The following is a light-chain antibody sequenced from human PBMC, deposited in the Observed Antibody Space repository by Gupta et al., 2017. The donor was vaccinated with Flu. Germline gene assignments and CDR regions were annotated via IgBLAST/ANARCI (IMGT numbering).Light chain of an antibody. J-gene: IGKJ1*01. V-gene: IGKV3-15*01. Sequence: PAALSVSPGERATLSGRARQRVSSNLAWYQQKPGQAPRLLIFDASTRATGVPARFSGSGSGTEFTLTISRRQSEDFAAYYCQQEKSWPRAFGQGTKVEI. CDR3: QQEKSWPRA. CDR2: DAS. CDR1: QRVSSN.